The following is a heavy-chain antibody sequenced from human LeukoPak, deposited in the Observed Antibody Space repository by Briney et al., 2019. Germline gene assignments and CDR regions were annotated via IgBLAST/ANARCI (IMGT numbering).Heavy chain of an antibody. CDR3: ARVIRRDGYNRRRVYFDY. V-gene: IGHV4-39*01. CDR1: GGSISSSSYY. D-gene: IGHD5-24*01. J-gene: IGHJ4*02. CDR2: IYYSGST. Sequence: SETLSLTCTVSGGSISSSSYYWGWIRQPPGKGLEWIGSIYYSGSTYYNPSHKSRVTISVDTSKNQFSLKLSSVTAADTAVYYCARVIRRDGYNRRRVYFDYWGQGTLVTVSS.